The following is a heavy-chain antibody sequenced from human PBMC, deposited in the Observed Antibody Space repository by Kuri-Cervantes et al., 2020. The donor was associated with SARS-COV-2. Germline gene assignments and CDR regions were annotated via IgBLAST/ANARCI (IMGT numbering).Heavy chain of an antibody. J-gene: IGHJ4*02. CDR2: LNYNGVTT. CDR3: ARDRGKDSLYYFDS. D-gene: IGHD5-12*01. V-gene: IGHV3-64*01. Sequence: GESLKISCAASGFSFSSHGMHWVRQAPGKGLEYVSSLNYNGVTTLYANSVRGRFTISRDNSQNILFLQMDTLRPEDTAIYYCARDRGKDSLYYFDSWGQGTQVTVSS. CDR1: GFSFSSHG.